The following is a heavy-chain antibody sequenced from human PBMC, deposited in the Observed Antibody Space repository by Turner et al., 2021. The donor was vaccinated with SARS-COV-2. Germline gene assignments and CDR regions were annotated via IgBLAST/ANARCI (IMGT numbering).Heavy chain of an antibody. CDR2: IYSGGST. V-gene: IGHV3-53*01. Sequence: ELQLVEPGGGLIQPGGSLSLSCAAAGLGVRSNSMNWVRQAPGKGLEWISVIYSGGSTYYADTVKGRFTISRDSSKNTLYLQMNSLRAEDTAVYYCARPFGTAVVPPSWGQGTTVTVSS. J-gene: IGHJ6*02. D-gene: IGHD2-2*01. CDR3: ARPFGTAVVPPS. CDR1: GLGVRSNS.